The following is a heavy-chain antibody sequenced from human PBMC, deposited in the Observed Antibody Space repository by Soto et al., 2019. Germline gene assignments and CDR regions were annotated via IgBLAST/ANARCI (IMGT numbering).Heavy chain of an antibody. J-gene: IGHJ3*02. V-gene: IGHV3-48*01. CDR3: GRETLRDAMDI. CDR2: IRANDESI. CDR1: GYTFSSYA. Sequence: GWSLRLSRAASGYTFSSYAMTWVRQAPGKGLEWVSNIRANDESIYYADSVKGRVSLSRDKAKNSLFLEMNSLRFDYTAVYYCGRETLRDAMDIWGQGKMVTVSS.